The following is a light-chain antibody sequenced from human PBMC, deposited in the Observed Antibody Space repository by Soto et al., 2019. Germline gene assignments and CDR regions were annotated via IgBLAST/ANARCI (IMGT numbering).Light chain of an antibody. V-gene: IGKV4-1*01. Sequence: DIVMTQSPDSLAVSLGERATIDCKSSQTVLYISNNKNYLAWYQQKPGQPPKLLIYWASTRESGVPDRFSGSGSATDFTLTTSSLQEEDVSVYYCQQFFTTPWTFGRGTKVEIK. CDR2: WAS. CDR1: QTVLYISNNKNY. CDR3: QQFFTTPWT. J-gene: IGKJ1*01.